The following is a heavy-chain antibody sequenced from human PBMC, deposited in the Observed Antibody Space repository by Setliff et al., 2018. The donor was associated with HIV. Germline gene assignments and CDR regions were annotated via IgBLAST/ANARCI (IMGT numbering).Heavy chain of an antibody. J-gene: IGHJ6*03. Sequence: SVKVSCKASRSTFNSHTINWVRQAPGQGLDWMGRIIPTLGVANYAQRFQGKVTITADESTSTAYMELTSLRFDDTAMYYCVRGVQSPPHYSYYYMDVWGEGTMVTVSS. CDR1: RSTFNSHT. V-gene: IGHV1-69*02. D-gene: IGHD3-3*01. CDR3: VRGVQSPPHYSYYYMDV. CDR2: IIPTLGVA.